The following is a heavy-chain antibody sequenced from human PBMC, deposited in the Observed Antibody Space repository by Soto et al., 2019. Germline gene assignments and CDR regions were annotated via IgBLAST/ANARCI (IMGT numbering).Heavy chain of an antibody. CDR3: AKDSTRWLRAFDI. CDR2: ISGSGGST. J-gene: IGHJ3*02. CDR1: GFNFSSYA. D-gene: IGHD6-19*01. Sequence: PGGSLRLSCAASGFNFSSYAMSWVRQAPGKGLEWVSAISGSGGSTYYADSVKGRFTISRDNSKNTLYLQMNSLRAEDTAVYYCAKDSTRWLRAFDIWGQGTMVTVSS. V-gene: IGHV3-23*01.